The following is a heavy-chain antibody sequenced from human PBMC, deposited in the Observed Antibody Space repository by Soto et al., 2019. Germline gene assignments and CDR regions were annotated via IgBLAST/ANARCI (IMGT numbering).Heavy chain of an antibody. CDR3: ARVPHYDILTGDTPRFDY. CDR2: IYHSGST. Sequence: QVQLQESGPGLVKPSGTLSLTCAVSGGSISSSNWWSWVRQPPGKGLEWIGEIYHSGSTNYNPSLKSRVTLSVDKSKNQFSLKLSSVTAADTAVYYCARVPHYDILTGDTPRFDYWGQGTLVTVSS. V-gene: IGHV4-4*02. J-gene: IGHJ4*02. CDR1: GGSISSSNW. D-gene: IGHD3-9*01.